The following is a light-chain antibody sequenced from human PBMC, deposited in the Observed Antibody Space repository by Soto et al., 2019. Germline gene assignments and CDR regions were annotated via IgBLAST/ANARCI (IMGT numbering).Light chain of an antibody. V-gene: IGKV1-33*01. CDR3: QQYDNLPT. J-gene: IGKJ2*01. CDR2: DAS. Sequence: DIQMTQSPSSLSASVGDRVTITCQASQDISNYLNWYQQKPGKAPKLLIYDASNLETGVPSRFSGSGSWTDFTFTISSLQPEEIATYYCQQYDNLPTFGQGTKLEIK. CDR1: QDISNY.